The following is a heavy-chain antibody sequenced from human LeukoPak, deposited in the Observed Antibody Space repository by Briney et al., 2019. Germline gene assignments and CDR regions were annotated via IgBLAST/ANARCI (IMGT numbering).Heavy chain of an antibody. Sequence: PSETLSLTCTVSGGSISSSSYYWGWIRQPPGKGLEWIGSIYYSGSTYYNPSLPSLKSRVSILVDTSKNQFSLRLRSVTAADTAVYYCASLRQRGGAFDIWGQGTMVTVSS. V-gene: IGHV4-39*07. CDR1: GGSISSSSYY. J-gene: IGHJ3*02. D-gene: IGHD6-6*01. CDR2: IYYSGST. CDR3: ASLRQRGGAFDI.